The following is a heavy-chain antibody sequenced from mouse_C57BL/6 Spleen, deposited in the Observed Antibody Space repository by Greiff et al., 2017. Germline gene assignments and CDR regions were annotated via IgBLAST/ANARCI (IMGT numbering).Heavy chain of an antibody. J-gene: IGHJ3*01. CDR2: HDPSDSYT. D-gene: IGHD2-4*01. CDR3: ASLMIRGFAY. Sequence: QVQLQQPGAELVMPGASVKLSCKASGYTFTSYWMHWVKQRPGQGLEWIGEHDPSDSYTNYNQKFKGKSPLTVDKSSSPAYMQLSSLTSEDSAVYYCASLMIRGFAYWGQGTLVTVSA. V-gene: IGHV1-69*01. CDR1: GYTFTSYW.